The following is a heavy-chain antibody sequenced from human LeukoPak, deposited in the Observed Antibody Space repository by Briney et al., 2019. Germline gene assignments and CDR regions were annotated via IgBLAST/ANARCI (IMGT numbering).Heavy chain of an antibody. CDR3: ARDSSDY. Sequence: GGSLRLSCAVSGFTFSRYAMHWVRQAPGKGLEWVAVIPYDGSKKADSVKGRFTISRDNSKNTLYLQMTSLRAEDTAVYYCARDSSDYWGQGTLVTVSS. J-gene: IGHJ4*02. CDR2: IPYDGSKK. CDR1: GFTFSRYA. V-gene: IGHV3-30-3*01.